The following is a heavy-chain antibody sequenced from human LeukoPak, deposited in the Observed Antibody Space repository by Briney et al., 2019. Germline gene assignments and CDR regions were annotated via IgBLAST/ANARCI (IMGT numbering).Heavy chain of an antibody. CDR3: GKDRDYSNHPNFFDY. CDR1: GFTFRSYA. D-gene: IGHD4-11*01. CDR2: ISGSGGST. J-gene: IGHJ4*02. Sequence: QPGGSLRLSCAASGFTFRSYAMSWVRQAPGKGLEWVSAISGSGGSTYYADSVKGRFTISRDNSKNTLYLQMNSLRAEDTAVYYCGKDRDYSNHPNFFDYWGQGTLVTVSS. V-gene: IGHV3-23*01.